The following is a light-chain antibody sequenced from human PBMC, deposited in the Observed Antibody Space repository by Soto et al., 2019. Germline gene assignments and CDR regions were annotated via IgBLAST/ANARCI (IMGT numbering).Light chain of an antibody. Sequence: EIVLTQSPATLSLSPGERATLSCRASQSISSHLAWYQQKPGQGPRLLIYDASNRATGIPARFSGSGSGTDFTLTINSLEPEEFAVYYCQQRPNWPLTFDGGTKVEIK. J-gene: IGKJ4*01. CDR1: QSISSH. V-gene: IGKV3-11*01. CDR2: DAS. CDR3: QQRPNWPLT.